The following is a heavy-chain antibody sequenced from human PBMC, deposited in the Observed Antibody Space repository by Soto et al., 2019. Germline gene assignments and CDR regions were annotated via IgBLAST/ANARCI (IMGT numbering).Heavy chain of an antibody. Sequence: QVHLVQSGAEVKKPGASVKVSCRASGYTFTSNAIHWVRQAPGQRLEWMGWINAGNGNTKYSQNFQGRVTITSDTSASTAYMELNSLRSEDTAVYYWAWGAYTYGYVFDYWGQGTLVTVSS. J-gene: IGHJ4*02. D-gene: IGHD5-18*01. CDR2: INAGNGNT. CDR1: GYTFTSNA. V-gene: IGHV1-3*01. CDR3: AWGAYTYGYVFDY.